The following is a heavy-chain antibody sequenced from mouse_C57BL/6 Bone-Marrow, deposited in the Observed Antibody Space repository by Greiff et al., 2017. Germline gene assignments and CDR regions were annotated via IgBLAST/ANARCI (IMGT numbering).Heavy chain of an antibody. CDR2: ISSGSSTI. CDR3: ARRRGLRRAMDY. V-gene: IGHV5-17*01. J-gene: IGHJ4*01. CDR1: GFTFSDYG. Sequence: EVKLVESGGGLVKPGGSLKLSCAASGFTFSDYGMHWVRQAPEKGLEWVAYISSGSSTIYYADTVKGRFTISGDNAKNTLFLQMTSLRSEDTAMYYCARRRGLRRAMDYWGQGTSGTVSS. D-gene: IGHD2-4*01.